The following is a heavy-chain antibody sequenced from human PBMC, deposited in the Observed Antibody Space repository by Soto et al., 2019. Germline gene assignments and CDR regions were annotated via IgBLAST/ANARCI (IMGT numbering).Heavy chain of an antibody. CDR3: AGQLSAGYGAVEP. D-gene: IGHD3-9*01. CDR1: GGSISNNSW. Sequence: QVKLQESGPGLEKPSGTLSLTCAVSGGSISNNSWWTWVRQPPGKGLEWIGEIHDRGRTNYNLSLKSRATVCTDRSKNQCSLGMRAFTAADTAVEYCAGQLSAGYGAVEPWGQGPRVTVS. V-gene: IGHV4-4*02. J-gene: IGHJ5*02. CDR2: IHDRGRT.